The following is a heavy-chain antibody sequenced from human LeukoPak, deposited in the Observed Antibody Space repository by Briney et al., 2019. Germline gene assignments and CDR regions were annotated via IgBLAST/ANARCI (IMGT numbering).Heavy chain of an antibody. CDR2: MYDSGST. CDR3: ARAPYSSSWFRSAFDI. V-gene: IGHV4-30-4*01. CDR1: GGSITSGDYS. J-gene: IGHJ3*02. Sequence: SETLSLTCTVSGGSITSGDYSWSWIRQPPGKGLEWIGYMYDSGSTYYNPSLKSRVTISVDTSRNQFSLKLSSVTAADTAVYYCARAPYSSSWFRSAFDIWGQGTMVTVSS. D-gene: IGHD6-13*01.